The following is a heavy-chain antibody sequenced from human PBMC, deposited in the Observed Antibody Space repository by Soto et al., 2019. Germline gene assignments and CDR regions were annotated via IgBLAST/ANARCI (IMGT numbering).Heavy chain of an antibody. Sequence: GGSLRLSCAASGFTFSDYYMSWIRQAPGKGLEWVSYISSSGSTIYYADSVKGRFTISRDNAKNSLYLQMNSLRAEDTAVYYCARDRLADYDYIWGSYRGDAFDIWGQGTMVTVSS. CDR2: ISSSGSTI. D-gene: IGHD3-16*02. J-gene: IGHJ3*02. CDR1: GFTFSDYY. V-gene: IGHV3-11*01. CDR3: ARDRLADYDYIWGSYRGDAFDI.